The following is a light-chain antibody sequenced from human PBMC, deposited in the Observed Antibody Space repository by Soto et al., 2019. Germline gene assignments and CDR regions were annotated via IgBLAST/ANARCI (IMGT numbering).Light chain of an antibody. CDR1: QSVSSSY. V-gene: IGKV3-20*01. Sequence: EIVLTQSPGTLSLSPGERATLSCRASQSVSSSYLAWYQQKPGQAPRLLIYGASSRATGIPDRFSGSGSGKDFILSIRRLEPEDFAVYYWQQYGSPRTFGQGTKVEIK. CDR3: QQYGSPRT. J-gene: IGKJ1*01. CDR2: GAS.